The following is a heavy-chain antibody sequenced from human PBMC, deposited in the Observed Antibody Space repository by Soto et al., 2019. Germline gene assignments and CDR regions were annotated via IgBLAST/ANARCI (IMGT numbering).Heavy chain of an antibody. J-gene: IGHJ4*02. CDR1: GCSISSSSYY. CDR2: IYYSGST. Sequence: SETLSLTCTVSGCSISSSSYYWGWIRQPPGKGLEWIGSIYYSGSTYYNPSLKSRVTISVDTSKNQFSLKLSSVTAADTAVYYCARTVDTAMVDFDYWGQGTLVTVSS. V-gene: IGHV4-39*01. D-gene: IGHD5-18*01. CDR3: ARTVDTAMVDFDY.